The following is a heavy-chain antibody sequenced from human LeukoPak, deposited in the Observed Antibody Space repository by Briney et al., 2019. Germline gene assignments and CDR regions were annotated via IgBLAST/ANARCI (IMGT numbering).Heavy chain of an antibody. Sequence: KPGGSLILSCAASGFTFSSYGMHWVRQAPGKGLEWVASVKGDGSNREYVDSVKGRFTISRDNGKNSVYLQMNTLRVEDTAVYYCARWRGSQSEFVDWGQGALVTVSS. V-gene: IGHV3-7*01. CDR3: ARWRGSQSEFVD. J-gene: IGHJ4*02. D-gene: IGHD3-3*01. CDR1: GFTFSSYG. CDR2: VKGDGSNR.